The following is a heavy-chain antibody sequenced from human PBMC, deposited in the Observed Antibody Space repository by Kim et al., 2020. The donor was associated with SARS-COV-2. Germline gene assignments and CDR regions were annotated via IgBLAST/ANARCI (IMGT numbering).Heavy chain of an antibody. D-gene: IGHD3-3*01. CDR1: GGSIIGYH. V-gene: IGHV4-59*08. J-gene: IGHJ4*02. CDR2: FHHSGVT. Sequence: SETLSLTRTVSGGSIIGYHWSWIRQAPGKGLEYIGYFHHSGVTNYNPSLKSRVTISVGTSDNQFSLRLNSVTAADTAVYYCARHDLRGGSYDFWGQGTLVTVSS. CDR3: ARHDLRGGSYDF.